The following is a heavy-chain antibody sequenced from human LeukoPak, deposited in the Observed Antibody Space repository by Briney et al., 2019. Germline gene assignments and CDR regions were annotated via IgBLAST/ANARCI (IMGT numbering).Heavy chain of an antibody. Sequence: ASVKVSCEASGYTFTGYYMHWVRQAPGQGLEWMGWINPNSGGTNYAQKFQGRVTMTRDTSISTAYMELSRLRSDDTAVYYCARSPRDYYDSSGYYPDYWGQGTLVTVSS. J-gene: IGHJ4*02. CDR2: INPNSGGT. CDR1: GYTFTGYY. CDR3: ARSPRDYYDSSGYYPDY. V-gene: IGHV1-2*02. D-gene: IGHD3-22*01.